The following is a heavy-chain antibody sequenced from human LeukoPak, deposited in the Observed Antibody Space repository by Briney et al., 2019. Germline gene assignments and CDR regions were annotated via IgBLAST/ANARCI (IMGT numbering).Heavy chain of an antibody. Sequence: GGSLRLSCAASGFTFDDYAMHWVRQRPGKGLEWVSLISWNGGSIYYADSVKGRFTISRDNSKNSLYLQMNSLGVEDTGLYYCAKGNGIVSTSAPFDYWGQGTLVTVSS. CDR1: GFTFDDYA. J-gene: IGHJ4*02. D-gene: IGHD5/OR15-5a*01. V-gene: IGHV3-43D*04. CDR3: AKGNGIVSTSAPFDY. CDR2: ISWNGGSI.